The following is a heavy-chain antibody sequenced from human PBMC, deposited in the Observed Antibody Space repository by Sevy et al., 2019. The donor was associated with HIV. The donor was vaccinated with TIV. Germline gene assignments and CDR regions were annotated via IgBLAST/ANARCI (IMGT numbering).Heavy chain of an antibody. CDR2: ISSSRTYA. V-gene: IGHV3-11*06. CDR3: ARVTYKYGQNYFDF. J-gene: IGHJ4*02. D-gene: IGHD5-18*01. CDR1: GFTFSDYY. Sequence: GGYLRLSCTASGFTFSDYYMSWIRQAPGKGLEWVSDISSSRTYANHADSVKGRFTISRDNAKNSLYLQMNNLRAEDTAVYYCARVTYKYGQNYFDFWGQGTLVTVSS.